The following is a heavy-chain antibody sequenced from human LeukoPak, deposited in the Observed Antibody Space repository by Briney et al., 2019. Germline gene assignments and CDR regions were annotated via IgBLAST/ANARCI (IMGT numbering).Heavy chain of an antibody. D-gene: IGHD1-26*01. V-gene: IGHV3-48*04. CDR3: ARDAELSGRLYSGSYPEAVDY. CDR2: ISSSGSTI. Sequence: PGGSLRLSCAASGFIFSSYVMYWVRQAPGKGLEWVSYISSSGSTIYYADSVKGRFTISRDNAENSLYLQMNSLRAEDTAVYYCARDAELSGRLYSGSYPEAVDYWGQGTLVTVSS. CDR1: GFIFSSYV. J-gene: IGHJ4*02.